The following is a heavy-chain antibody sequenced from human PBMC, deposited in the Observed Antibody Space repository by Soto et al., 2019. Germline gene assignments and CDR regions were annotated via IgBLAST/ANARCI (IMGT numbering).Heavy chain of an antibody. J-gene: IGHJ6*02. CDR2: IIPIFGTA. CDR1: GCTFSSYA. V-gene: IGHV1-69*13. Sequence: ASVKVSCKASGCTFSSYAISWVRQAPGQGLEWMGGIIPIFGTANYAQKFQGRVTITADESTSTAYMEPSSLRSEDTAVYYCARVNGDIVVVPAANYSYYGMEFLGQGTMVNLSS. D-gene: IGHD2-2*01. CDR3: ARVNGDIVVVPAANYSYYGMEF.